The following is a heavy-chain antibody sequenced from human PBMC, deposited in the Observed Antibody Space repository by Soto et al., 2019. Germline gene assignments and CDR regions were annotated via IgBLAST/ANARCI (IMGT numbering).Heavy chain of an antibody. CDR2: IYYSGST. CDR1: GGSISSYY. CDR3: ARVYGPEADFDY. D-gene: IGHD6-19*01. V-gene: IGHV4-59*08. Sequence: SETLSLTCTVSGGSISSYYWSWIRQPPGKGLEWIGYIYYSGSTNYNPSLKSRVTISVDTSKNQFSLKLSSVTAADTAVYYCARVYGPEADFDYWGQGTLVTVS. J-gene: IGHJ4*02.